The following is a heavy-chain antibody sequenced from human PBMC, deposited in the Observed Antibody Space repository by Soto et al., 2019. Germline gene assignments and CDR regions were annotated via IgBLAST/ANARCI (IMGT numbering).Heavy chain of an antibody. D-gene: IGHD3-3*01. CDR3: ASSIDGVRFLVWLPFDG. CDR1: GGTVSGYS. V-gene: IGHV1-69*06. Sequence: QVQLVQSGAEVKKPGSSVRVSCKSSGGTVSGYSLSWLRQAPGQGLEWVGGILPRRQTPKYAQKFQGRVTISVDKSTNTGYMDLTRLTSEDTAVYYCASSIDGVRFLVWLPFDGWGQGTLVTVSS. J-gene: IGHJ5*02. CDR2: ILPRRQTP.